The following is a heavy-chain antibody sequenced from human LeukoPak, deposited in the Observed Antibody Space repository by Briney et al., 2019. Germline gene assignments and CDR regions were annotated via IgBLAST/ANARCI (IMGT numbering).Heavy chain of an antibody. CDR3: ARRITIFGVVIS. V-gene: IGHV4-34*01. CDR1: GGSFSDYY. J-gene: IGHJ5*02. CDR2: INHSGST. Sequence: SETLSLTCAVYGGSFSDYYWSWIRQPPGKGLEWIGEINHSGSTNYNPSLKSRVTISVDTSKNQFSLKLSSVTAADTAVYYCARRITIFGVVISWGQGILVTVSS. D-gene: IGHD3-3*01.